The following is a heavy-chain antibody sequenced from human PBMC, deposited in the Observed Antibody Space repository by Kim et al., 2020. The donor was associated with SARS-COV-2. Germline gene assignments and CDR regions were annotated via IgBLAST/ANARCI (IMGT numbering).Heavy chain of an antibody. CDR1: GFTFSGSA. CDR2: IRSKANSYAT. Sequence: GGSLRLSCAASGFTFSGSAMHWVRQASGKGLEWVGRIRSKANSYATAYAASVKGRFTISRDDSKNTAYLQMNSLKTEDTAVYYCQPYMVRGLHGMDVWGQGTTVTVSS. CDR3: QPYMVRGLHGMDV. J-gene: IGHJ6*02. D-gene: IGHD3-10*01. V-gene: IGHV3-73*01.